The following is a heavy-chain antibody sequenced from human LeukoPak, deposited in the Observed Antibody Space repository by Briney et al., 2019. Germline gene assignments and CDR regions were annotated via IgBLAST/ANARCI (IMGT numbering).Heavy chain of an antibody. V-gene: IGHV3-33*01. Sequence: PGRSLRLSCAASGLTFRNYGMHWVRQAPGKGLEWVAVIWYDGSNEGYADSVKGRFTISRDNSKNMLYLQMNSLRDEDTAVYYWPTKSGPPPRYMNVWGKGTTVSVSS. J-gene: IGHJ6*03. CDR2: IWYDGSNE. CDR1: GLTFRNYG. CDR3: PTKSGPPPRYMNV. D-gene: IGHD1-26*01.